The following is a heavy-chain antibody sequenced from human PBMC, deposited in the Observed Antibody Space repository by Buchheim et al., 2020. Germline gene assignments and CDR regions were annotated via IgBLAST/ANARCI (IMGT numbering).Heavy chain of an antibody. V-gene: IGHV3-30*18. CDR3: AKVGEVYYDFWSGYHPIDY. CDR1: GFTFSSYG. J-gene: IGHJ4*02. Sequence: VQLLESGGGVVQPGRSLRLSCAASGFTFSSYGMHWVRQAPGKGLEWVAVISYDGSNKYYADSVKGRFTISRDNSKNTLYLQMNSLRAEDTAVYYCAKVGEVYYDFWSGYHPIDYWGQGTL. CDR2: ISYDGSNK. D-gene: IGHD3-3*01.